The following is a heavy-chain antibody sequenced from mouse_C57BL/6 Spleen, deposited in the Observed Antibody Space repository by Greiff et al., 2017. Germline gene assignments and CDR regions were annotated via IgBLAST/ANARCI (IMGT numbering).Heavy chain of an antibody. V-gene: IGHV3-1*01. CDR2: ISYSGST. J-gene: IGHJ1*03. Sequence: EVQLQQSGPGMVKPSQSLSLTCTVTGYSITSGYDWHWIRHFPGNKLEWMGYISYSGSTNYNPSLKSRISITHDTSKNHFFLKLNSVTTEDTATYYCERDNYYGNYWYFDVWGTGTTVTVSS. D-gene: IGHD1-1*01. CDR3: ERDNYYGNYWYFDV. CDR1: GYSITSGYD.